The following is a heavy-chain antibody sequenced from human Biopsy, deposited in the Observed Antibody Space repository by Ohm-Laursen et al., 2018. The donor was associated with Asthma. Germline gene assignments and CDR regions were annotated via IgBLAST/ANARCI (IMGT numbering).Heavy chain of an antibody. D-gene: IGHD2-15*01. Sequence: GTLSLTCTVSGGSISTYYWSWIRQPPGKGLEWIGYIYYSGSTNYNPSLKSRVTISVDTSKNQFSLRLISVTAADTAVYYCARLRIRPYYFDYWGRGTLVTVSS. CDR1: GGSISTYY. CDR3: ARLRIRPYYFDY. V-gene: IGHV4-59*08. J-gene: IGHJ4*02. CDR2: IYYSGST.